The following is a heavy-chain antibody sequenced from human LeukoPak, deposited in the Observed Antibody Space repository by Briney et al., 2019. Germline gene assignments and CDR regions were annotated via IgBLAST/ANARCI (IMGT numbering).Heavy chain of an antibody. CDR3: AKDQRWESPHYLDS. D-gene: IGHD1-26*01. CDR1: GFTFSSSA. J-gene: IGHJ4*02. Sequence: GGSLRLSCAASGFTFSSSAMSWVRQVPGKGLEWVSGISASGGSTYYADSVRGRFTISRDNSKNTLYVQMDSLRDEDTAVYYYAKDQRWESPHYLDSWGQGTLVTVSS. CDR2: ISASGGST. V-gene: IGHV3-23*01.